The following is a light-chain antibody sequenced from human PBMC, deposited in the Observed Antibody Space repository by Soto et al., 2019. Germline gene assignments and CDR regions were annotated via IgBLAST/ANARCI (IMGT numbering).Light chain of an antibody. V-gene: IGKV3-15*01. Sequence: EIVMTQSPATLSFSPVERATVSLRASQSVNSKLAWYQQKPGRAPRLLIYGASTRATGIPARFSGSGSGTEFTLTISSLQSEDFAVYYCQQYNNWWTFGQGTKVDIK. J-gene: IGKJ1*01. CDR2: GAS. CDR3: QQYNNWWT. CDR1: QSVNSK.